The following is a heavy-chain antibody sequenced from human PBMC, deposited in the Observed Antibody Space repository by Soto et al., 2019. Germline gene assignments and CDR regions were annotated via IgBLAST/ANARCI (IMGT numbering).Heavy chain of an antibody. D-gene: IGHD3-3*01. Sequence: PGGSLRLSCAASGFTFSNYWMSWVRQAPGKGLEWVANIKQDGSEKHYVDSVKGRFTISRDNAKKSLSLQMNSLRAEDTAIYYCARALDFWSGYLSDWGQGTLVTVSS. J-gene: IGHJ4*02. CDR2: IKQDGSEK. CDR3: ARALDFWSGYLSD. V-gene: IGHV3-7*01. CDR1: GFTFSNYW.